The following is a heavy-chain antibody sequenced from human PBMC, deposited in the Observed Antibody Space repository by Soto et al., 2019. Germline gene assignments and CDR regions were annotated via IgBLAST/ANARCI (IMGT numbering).Heavy chain of an antibody. D-gene: IGHD3-10*01. CDR3: ARDLDGSGSYYTDY. J-gene: IGHJ4*02. Sequence: ASVKVSCKASGYMFISYGINWVREAAGQGLEWMGWISAYNGNTKYAQNFQGRVTMTTDTSTSTAYMEMRSLRSDDTAVYYCARDLDGSGSYYTDYWGPGTLVTVSS. CDR2: ISAYNGNT. V-gene: IGHV1-18*01. CDR1: GYMFISYG.